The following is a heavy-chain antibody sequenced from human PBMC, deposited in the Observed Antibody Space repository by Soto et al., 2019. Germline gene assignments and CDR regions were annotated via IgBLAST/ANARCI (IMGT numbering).Heavy chain of an antibody. V-gene: IGHV1-69*06. CDR2: IIPIFGTA. CDR1: GGTFSSDA. Sequence: GASVKVSCKASGGTFSSDAISWVRQAPGQGLEWMGGIIPIFGTANYAQKFQGRVTITADKSTSTAYMELRSLRSEDTAVYYCASSSYCSSPSSYRVPIYHYGMGVSRQLPTGTFSS. D-gene: IGHD2-2*01. J-gene: IGHJ6*02. CDR3: ASSSYCSSPSSYRVPIYHYGMGV.